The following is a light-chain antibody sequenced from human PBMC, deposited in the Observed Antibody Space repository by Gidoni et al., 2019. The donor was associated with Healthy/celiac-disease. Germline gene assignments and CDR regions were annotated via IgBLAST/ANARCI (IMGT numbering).Light chain of an antibody. V-gene: IGKV1-9*01. Sequence: DIQLTQSPSFLSASVGDRVTITCRASQGISSYLAWYQQKPGKAPKLLIYAASTLQSGVPSRFSGSGSGTEFTPTISSLQPEDFATYYCQQLNSYPPWTFGQGTKLEIK. J-gene: IGKJ2*02. CDR2: AAS. CDR1: QGISSY. CDR3: QQLNSYPPWT.